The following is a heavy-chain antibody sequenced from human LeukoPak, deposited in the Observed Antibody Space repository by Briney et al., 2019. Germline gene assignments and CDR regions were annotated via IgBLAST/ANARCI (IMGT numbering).Heavy chain of an antibody. Sequence: PSGTLSLTCAVSGASMSRSDWWTWVRQPPGKGLEWIGEIPHSGNTNYNPSLGGRVTISLDKSKNQFSLNLSSVTAADTAVYYCARGYYYGSGRPGDNWFDPWGQGTLVTVSS. D-gene: IGHD3-10*01. J-gene: IGHJ5*02. V-gene: IGHV4-4*02. CDR1: GASMSRSDW. CDR3: ARGYYYGSGRPGDNWFDP. CDR2: IPHSGNT.